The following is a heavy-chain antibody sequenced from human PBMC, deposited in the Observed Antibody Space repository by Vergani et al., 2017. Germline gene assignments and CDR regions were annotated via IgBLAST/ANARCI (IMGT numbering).Heavy chain of an antibody. J-gene: IGHJ5*02. D-gene: IGHD2-21*02. CDR3: ASGENSDWVWSWFDP. Sequence: EVQLVESGGGLIHTGGSLRLSCEGSGFSFSGYWMHWVRQSPEKGLVWVSRIKSDGSITNYADSGKGRFTISRDNSRNTLYLEMNSLRAEDTAIYYCASGENSDWVWSWFDPWGQGALVTVSS. CDR2: IKSDGSIT. CDR1: GFSFSGYW. V-gene: IGHV3-74*01.